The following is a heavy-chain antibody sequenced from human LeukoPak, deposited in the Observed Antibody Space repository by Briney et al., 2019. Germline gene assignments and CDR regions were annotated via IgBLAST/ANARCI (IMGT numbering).Heavy chain of an antibody. J-gene: IGHJ4*02. D-gene: IGHD3-10*01. CDR1: GFTFSSYG. V-gene: IGHV3-33*06. CDR2: IWYDGSNK. Sequence: GRSLRLSCAASGFTFSSYGMHWVRQAPGKGLEWVAVIWYDGSNKYYADSVKGRFTISRGNSKNTLYLQMNSLRAEDTAVYYCAKEGRGDYFDYWGQGTLVTVSS. CDR3: AKEGRGDYFDY.